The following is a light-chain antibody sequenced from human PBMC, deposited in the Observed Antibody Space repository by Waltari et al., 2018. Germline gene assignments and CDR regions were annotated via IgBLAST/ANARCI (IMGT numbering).Light chain of an antibody. CDR1: QSVSRY. V-gene: IGKV3-20*01. CDR3: QKYGTLPAT. J-gene: IGKJ1*01. CDR2: EAS. Sequence: EIVLTQSPGTLSLSPGEGATLSCRASQSVSRYLAWYQQKAGQPPSLLIYEASSRATGIPDRFSGSGSGTDFSLTISRLEPEDFAVYYCQKYGTLPATFGQGTKVEIK.